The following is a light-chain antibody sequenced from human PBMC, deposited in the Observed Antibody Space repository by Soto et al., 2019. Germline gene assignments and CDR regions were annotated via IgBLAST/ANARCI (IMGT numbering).Light chain of an antibody. Sequence: IQLTQSPSSLSASVGDRVIITCQASQGIRSDFAWFQQKPGKAPKLLIYLASTLQSGVPSRFSGSGSGTDFTLSISSLHPEDFGTYYCQQLDSYPITFGQGTRLEIK. V-gene: IGKV1-9*01. CDR1: QGIRSD. CDR3: QQLDSYPIT. CDR2: LAS. J-gene: IGKJ5*01.